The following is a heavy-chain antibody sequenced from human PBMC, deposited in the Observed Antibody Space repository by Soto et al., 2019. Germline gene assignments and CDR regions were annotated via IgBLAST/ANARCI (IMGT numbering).Heavy chain of an antibody. CDR3: TRDPDGGRAFDF. CDR2: INVKNGNT. D-gene: IGHD2-15*01. Sequence: QVQLVQSGAEVKKPGASVKVSCKASGYTFTSYGISWVRQAPGQGLEWMGWINVKNGNTNYPQKVQGRVTLTTDTSATTVYMELRSPRSDDTAVYYCTRDPDGGRAFDFWGQGTLVTVSS. CDR1: GYTFTSYG. J-gene: IGHJ4*02. V-gene: IGHV1-18*01.